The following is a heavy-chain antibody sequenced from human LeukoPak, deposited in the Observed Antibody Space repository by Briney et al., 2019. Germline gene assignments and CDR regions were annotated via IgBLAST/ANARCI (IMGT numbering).Heavy chain of an antibody. CDR2: ISSSSSTI. CDR3: ANGHYYDSSGYSRFDY. Sequence: GGSLRLSCAASGFTFSSYAMSWVRQAPGKGLEWVSYISSSSSTIYYADSVKGRFTISRDNSKNTLYLQMNSLRAEDTAVYYCANGHYYDSSGYSRFDYWGQGTLVTVSS. CDR1: GFTFSSYA. V-gene: IGHV3-48*01. D-gene: IGHD3-22*01. J-gene: IGHJ4*02.